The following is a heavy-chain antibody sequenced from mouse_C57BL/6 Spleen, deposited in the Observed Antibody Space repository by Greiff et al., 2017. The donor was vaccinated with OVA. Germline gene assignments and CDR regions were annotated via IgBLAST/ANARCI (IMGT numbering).Heavy chain of an antibody. CDR2: IYPGDGDT. CDR1: GYAFSSSW. V-gene: IGHV1-82*01. CDR3: ARSRDLWYFDV. Sequence: VQLQQSGPELVKPGASVKISCKASGYAFSSSWMNWVKQRPGKGLEWIGRIYPGDGDTNYNGKFKGKATLTADKSSSTAYMQLCRLTSEDSAVYFCARSRDLWYFDVWGTGTTVTGSS. J-gene: IGHJ1*03.